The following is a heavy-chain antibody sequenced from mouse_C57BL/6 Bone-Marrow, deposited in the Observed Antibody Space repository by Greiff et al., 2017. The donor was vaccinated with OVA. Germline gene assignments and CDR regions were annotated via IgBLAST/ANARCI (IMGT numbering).Heavy chain of an antibody. J-gene: IGHJ1*03. CDR2: IHPSDSDT. D-gene: IGHD2-5*01. CDR1: GYTFTSYW. V-gene: IGHV1-74*01. CDR3: AIGGYSNYWYFDV. Sequence: QVQLKQPGAELVKPGASVKVSCKASGYTFTSYWMHWVKQRPGQGLEWIGRIHPSDSDTNYNQQFKGKATLTVDKSSSTSYMQLSSLTSEDSAVYYCAIGGYSNYWYFDVWGTGTTVTVSS.